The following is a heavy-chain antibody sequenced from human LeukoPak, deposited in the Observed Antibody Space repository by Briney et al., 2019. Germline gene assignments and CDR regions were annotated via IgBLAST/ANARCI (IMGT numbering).Heavy chain of an antibody. CDR2: ISGGGGTR. CDR3: AKDREGLSSGYDLEYFDY. V-gene: IGHV3-23*01. D-gene: IGHD5-12*01. CDR1: GFTFSSYA. J-gene: IGHJ4*02. Sequence: GGALRLSCAASGFTFSSYAMNWVREAPGKGPEWVSGISGGGGTRYYADSVKGRFTISRDNSKNTLFQKRNSLRAEDTAVYYCAKDREGLSSGYDLEYFDYWGQGTLVTVSS.